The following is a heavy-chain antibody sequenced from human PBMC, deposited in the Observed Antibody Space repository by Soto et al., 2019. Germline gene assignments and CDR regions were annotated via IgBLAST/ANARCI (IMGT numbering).Heavy chain of an antibody. J-gene: IGHJ6*02. D-gene: IGHD3-10*01. CDR1: GFTFSNAW. CDR3: TTGGFWGPRIGPIGEYHGGMDV. V-gene: IGHV3-15*07. Sequence: GGSLRLSCAASGFTFSNAWMNWVRQAPGKGLEWVGRIKSKTDGGTTDYAAPVKGRFTISRDDSKNTLYLQMNSLKTEDTAVYYCTTGGFWGPRIGPIGEYHGGMDVWGQGTTVTVSS. CDR2: IKSKTDGGTT.